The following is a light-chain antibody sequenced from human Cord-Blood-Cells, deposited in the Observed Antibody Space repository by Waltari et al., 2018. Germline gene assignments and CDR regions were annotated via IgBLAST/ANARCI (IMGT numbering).Light chain of an antibody. J-gene: IGKJ1*01. V-gene: IGKV1-39*01. Sequence: DIQMTKSLSSLSAYVGDRVTITCRASQSISSYLNWYQQKPGKAPKLLIYAASSLQSGVPARFSGSGSGTDFTLTISSLQPEDFATYYCQQSYSTLGTFGQGTKVEIK. CDR3: QQSYSTLGT. CDR1: QSISSY. CDR2: AAS.